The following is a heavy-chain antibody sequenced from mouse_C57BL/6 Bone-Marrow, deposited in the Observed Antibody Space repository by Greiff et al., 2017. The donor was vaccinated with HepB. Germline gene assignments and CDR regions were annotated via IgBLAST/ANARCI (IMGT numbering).Heavy chain of an antibody. CDR1: GFTFSSYA. V-gene: IGHV5-4*03. CDR2: ISDGGSYT. Sequence: EVKLVESGGGLVKPGGSLKLSCAASGFTFSSYAMSWVRQTPEKRLEWVATISDGGSYTYYPENVKGRFTISRDNAKNNLYLQMSHLKSEDTAMYYCARAGYPYFDYWGQGTTLTVSS. D-gene: IGHD2-2*01. J-gene: IGHJ2*01. CDR3: ARAGYPYFDY.